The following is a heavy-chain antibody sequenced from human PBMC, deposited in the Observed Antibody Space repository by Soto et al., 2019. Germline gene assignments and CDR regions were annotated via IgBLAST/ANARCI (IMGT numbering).Heavy chain of an antibody. J-gene: IGHJ2*01. CDR3: VRTVGSSWFFDL. V-gene: IGHV4-39*01. CDR2: VFYDGSP. Sequence: QLRQSGPGLVKPPETLSLTCSVSGASITSGDYYWGWVRQSPGKGLEWIGSVFYDGSPYYNPSLQSRVTLSADTSRNQFSLKLNSATVADTAVYYCVRTVGSSWFFDLWGRGTLITVSS. CDR1: GASITSGDYY. D-gene: IGHD3-10*01.